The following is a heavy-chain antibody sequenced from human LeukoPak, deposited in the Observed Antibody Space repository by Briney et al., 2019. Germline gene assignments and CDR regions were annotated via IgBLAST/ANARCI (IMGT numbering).Heavy chain of an antibody. J-gene: IGHJ3*02. CDR1: GGTFSSYA. Sequence: ASVKVSCKASGGTFSSYAISWVRQAPGQGLEWMGGIIPIFGTANYAQKCQGRVTITTDESTSTAYMELSSLRSEDTAVYYCARSHPSTYYDILDAFDIWGQGTMVTVSS. D-gene: IGHD3-9*01. CDR3: ARSHPSTYYDILDAFDI. V-gene: IGHV1-69*05. CDR2: IIPIFGTA.